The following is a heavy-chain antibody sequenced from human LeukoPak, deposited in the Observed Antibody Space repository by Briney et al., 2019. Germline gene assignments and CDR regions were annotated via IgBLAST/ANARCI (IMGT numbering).Heavy chain of an antibody. CDR1: GFTFDDYA. J-gene: IGHJ4*02. CDR2: ISWDGGST. CDR3: AKDIVFRTTTWYKGYFDY. Sequence: QTGGSLRLSCAASGFTFDDYAMHWVRQAPGKGLEWVSLISWDGGSTYYADAVKGRFTISRDNSKNSLYLQMNSLRPEDTALYYCAKDIVFRTTTWYKGYFDYWGQGTLVTVSS. V-gene: IGHV3-43D*03. D-gene: IGHD1-1*01.